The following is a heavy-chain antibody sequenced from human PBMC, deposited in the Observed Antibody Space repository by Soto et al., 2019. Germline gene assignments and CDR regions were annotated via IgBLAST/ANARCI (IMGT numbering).Heavy chain of an antibody. CDR3: AHAFGGTSWPNDAFDV. CDR1: GFSFSADGVG. D-gene: IGHD3-16*01. V-gene: IGHV2-5*02. CDR2: IYWDDDT. Sequence: HITLKESGPTLVKPTQTLTLTCIFSGFSFSADGVGVGWIRQPPGKTLEWLALIYWDDDTRDRPSLKSRLTITKDSSKNQVVLTMTNMDPLDTATYYCAHAFGGTSWPNDAFDVWCQGTVVTVSS. J-gene: IGHJ3*01.